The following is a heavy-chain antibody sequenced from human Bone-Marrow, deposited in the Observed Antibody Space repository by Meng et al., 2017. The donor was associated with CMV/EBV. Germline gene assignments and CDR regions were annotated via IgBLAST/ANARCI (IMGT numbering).Heavy chain of an antibody. J-gene: IGHJ5*02. CDR2: IYYNGNT. D-gene: IGHD3-3*01. Sequence: ESLKISCAASGFTFSSYGMHWVRQAPGKGLEWIGSIYYNGNTNYNPSLKSRVAISVDTSKNQFSLKLSSMTAADTAVYYCARGSGFDPWGQGTLVTVSS. V-gene: IGHV4-59*01. CDR1: GFTFSSYG. CDR3: ARGSGFDP.